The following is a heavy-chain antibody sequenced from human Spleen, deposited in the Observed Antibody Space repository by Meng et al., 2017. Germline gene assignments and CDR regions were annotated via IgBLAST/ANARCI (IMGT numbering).Heavy chain of an antibody. CDR3: ARGISHYYGSGSHLWYFDY. Sequence: SETLSLTCTVSGGSISSYYWSWIRQPPGKGLEWIGYIYYSGSTNYNPSLKSRVTISVDTSKNQFSLKLSSVTAADTALYYCARGISHYYGSGSHLWYFDYWGQGTLVTVSS. CDR2: IYYSGST. V-gene: IGHV4-59*01. D-gene: IGHD3-10*01. J-gene: IGHJ4*02. CDR1: GGSISSYY.